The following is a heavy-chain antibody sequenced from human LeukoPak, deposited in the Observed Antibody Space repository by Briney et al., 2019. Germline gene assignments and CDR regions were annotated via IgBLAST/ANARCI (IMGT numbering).Heavy chain of an antibody. CDR3: ARSMRLLYETDGDYFDY. Sequence: ASVKVSCKASGYTFTSYGISWVRQAPGQGLEWMGRISAYNGNTNYAQKLQGRVTMTTDTSTSTAYMELRSLRSDDTAVYYCARSMRLLYETDGDYFDYWGQGTLVTVSS. CDR1: GYTFTSYG. D-gene: IGHD3-3*01. V-gene: IGHV1-18*01. CDR2: ISAYNGNT. J-gene: IGHJ4*02.